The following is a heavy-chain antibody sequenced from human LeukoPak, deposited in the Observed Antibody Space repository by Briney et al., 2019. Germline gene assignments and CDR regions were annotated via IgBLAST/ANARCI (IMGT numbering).Heavy chain of an antibody. CDR1: GGSITTYY. CDR3: AVGRPRNATRLDDGYDF. CDR2: ISTSGRT. Sequence: SETLSLTCTVSGGSITTYYWSWIRQPAGEGLEWIGRISTSGRTNYNPSLKSRLTMSADTSKNQFSLILNSVTAADTAVYYCAVGRPRNATRLDDGYDFWGQGTMVTVSS. D-gene: IGHD1-1*01. V-gene: IGHV4-4*07. J-gene: IGHJ3*01.